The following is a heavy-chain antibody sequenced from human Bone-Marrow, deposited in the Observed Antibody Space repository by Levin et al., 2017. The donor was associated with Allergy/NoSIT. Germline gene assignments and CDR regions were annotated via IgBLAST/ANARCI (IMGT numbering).Heavy chain of an antibody. Sequence: PGGSLRLSCSASGLSFSDYGMHWVRQAPDSGLEWVTLITSDGTNKFYADSVKGRFIVSRDNYRNLLYLQLNSLRPEDTAVYYCASRGSFDHWGQGTLVTVSS. V-gene: IGHV3-30*03. CDR1: GLSFSDYG. J-gene: IGHJ4*02. CDR3: ASRGSFDH. D-gene: IGHD3-10*01. CDR2: ITSDGTNK.